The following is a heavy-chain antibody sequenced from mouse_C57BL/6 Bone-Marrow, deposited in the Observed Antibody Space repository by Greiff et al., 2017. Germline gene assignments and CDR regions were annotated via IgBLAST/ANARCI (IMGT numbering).Heavy chain of an antibody. D-gene: IGHD2-5*01. J-gene: IGHJ3*01. V-gene: IGHV1-4*01. Sequence: QVHVKQSGAELARPGASVKMSCKASGYTFTSYTMHWVKQRPGQGLEWIGYINPSSGYTKYNQKFKDKATLTADKSSSTAYMQLSSLTSEDSAVYYCARGQYSNYMFAYWGQGTLVTVSA. CDR1: GYTFTSYT. CDR3: ARGQYSNYMFAY. CDR2: INPSSGYT.